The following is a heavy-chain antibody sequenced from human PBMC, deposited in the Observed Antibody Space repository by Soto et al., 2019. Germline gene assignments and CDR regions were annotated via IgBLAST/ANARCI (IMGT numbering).Heavy chain of an antibody. CDR1: GFTFSSYW. J-gene: IGHJ6*03. V-gene: IGHV3-7*01. D-gene: IGHD3-3*01. Sequence: GGSLRLSCGASGFTFSSYWMSWVRQAPGKGLEWVANIKQDGSEKYYVDSVKGRFTISRDNAKNSLYLQMNSLRAEDTAVYYCARDDFWSGYSSFRSGYYYMDVWGKGTTVTVSS. CDR2: IKQDGSEK. CDR3: ARDDFWSGYSSFRSGYYYMDV.